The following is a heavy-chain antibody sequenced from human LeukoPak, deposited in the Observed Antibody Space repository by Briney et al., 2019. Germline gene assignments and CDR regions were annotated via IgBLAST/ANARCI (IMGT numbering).Heavy chain of an antibody. CDR2: INPNGAYT. CDR3: ARDRDSSGRYHFDY. Sequence: ASVKVSCKASGYIFINYYIHWVRQAPGQGLEWMGLINPNGAYTTNAQKFQGRVTVTRDTSTSTVYMELSSLRSDDTAVYYCARDRDSSGRYHFDYWGQGSLVTVSS. D-gene: IGHD3-22*01. CDR1: GYIFINYY. V-gene: IGHV1-46*01. J-gene: IGHJ4*02.